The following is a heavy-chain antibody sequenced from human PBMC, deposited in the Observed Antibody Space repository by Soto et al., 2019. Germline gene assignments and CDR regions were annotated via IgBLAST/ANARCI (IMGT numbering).Heavy chain of an antibody. J-gene: IGHJ5*01. V-gene: IGHV4-30-4*01. CDR3: ARGRYCLTGRCFPNWFDS. CDR2: IYKSATT. D-gene: IGHD2-15*01. Sequence: SETLSLTCSVSGDSISSVDYFWAWIRQPPGQALEYIGYIYKSATTYYNPSFESRVAISLDTSKSQFSLNVTSVTAADTAVYFCARGRYCLTGRCFPNWFDSWGQGTLVTVS. CDR1: GDSISSVDYF.